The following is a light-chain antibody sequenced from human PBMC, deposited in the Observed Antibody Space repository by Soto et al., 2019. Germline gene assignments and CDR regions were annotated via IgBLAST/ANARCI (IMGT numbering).Light chain of an antibody. CDR2: DAA. J-gene: IGKJ3*01. V-gene: IGKV1-5*01. CDR3: QQKKTYDT. Sequence: DIPMTQSPSTLSASVGDRVNITCRASQKIGTRLAWYQHKPGKAPNILICDAASWESWAPAKFGGSGPGTGCALTSSSLQPDELGTDDCQQKKTYDTVGPGAKGDFK. CDR1: QKIGTR.